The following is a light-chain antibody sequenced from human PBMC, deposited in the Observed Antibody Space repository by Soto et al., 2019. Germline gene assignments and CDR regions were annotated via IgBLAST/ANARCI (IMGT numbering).Light chain of an antibody. CDR2: DAY. V-gene: IGKV3-11*01. Sequence: IVLTQSPATLSLSPGERATLSCRASQSVSSYLAWYQQKPGQAPRLLIYDAYNRATGIPARFSGSGSGTDFTLTISSLGPEDFAFYYCQHRNNWPLTFGGGTKVEIK. CDR1: QSVSSY. J-gene: IGKJ4*01. CDR3: QHRNNWPLT.